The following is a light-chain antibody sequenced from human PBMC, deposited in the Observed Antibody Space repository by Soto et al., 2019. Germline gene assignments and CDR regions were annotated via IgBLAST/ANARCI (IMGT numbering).Light chain of an antibody. V-gene: IGKV3-20*01. CDR3: QRYDSFRT. Sequence: EILMTQSPFTLSFSPGEGSTLSFMASQSVRSNFLAWYQQKPGQAPRLLIYGASNRATGIPDRFSGSGSGTDFTLTITRLEPEDFAMYYCQRYDSFRTFGQGTKVDIK. CDR2: GAS. CDR1: QSVRSNF. J-gene: IGKJ1*01.